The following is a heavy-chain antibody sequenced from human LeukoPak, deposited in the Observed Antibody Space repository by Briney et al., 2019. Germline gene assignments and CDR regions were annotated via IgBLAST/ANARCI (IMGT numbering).Heavy chain of an antibody. Sequence: PGGSLTLSCAAYGFTFSSYAMHWVRQAPGKGLEWVAVISYDGSNKYYADSVKGRFTISRDNSKNTLYLQMNSLRAEDTAVYYCARERGYSSGCTFDYWGQGTLVTVSS. CDR1: GFTFSSYA. V-gene: IGHV3-30-3*01. J-gene: IGHJ4*02. D-gene: IGHD6-19*01. CDR3: ARERGYSSGCTFDY. CDR2: ISYDGSNK.